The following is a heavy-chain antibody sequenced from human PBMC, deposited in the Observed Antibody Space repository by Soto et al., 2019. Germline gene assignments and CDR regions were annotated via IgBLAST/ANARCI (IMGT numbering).Heavy chain of an antibody. Sequence: EVQLLESGGGLVQPGGSLRLSCAASGFTFSSYGMTWVRQAPGKGLEWVSFSSATGAGTYYADSVKGRFTISRDNTKNTLSLQMTSLSADDTAVYYWAKDRRAGGNYGFDSDFWGQGALVIVSS. V-gene: IGHV3-23*01. CDR1: GFTFSSYG. J-gene: IGHJ4*02. CDR2: SSATGAGT. D-gene: IGHD1-7*01. CDR3: AKDRRAGGNYGFDSDF.